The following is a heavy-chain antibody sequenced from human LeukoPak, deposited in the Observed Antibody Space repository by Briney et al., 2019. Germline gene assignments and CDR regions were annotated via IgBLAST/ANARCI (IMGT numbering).Heavy chain of an antibody. D-gene: IGHD3-3*01. CDR2: MNPNGGNT. CDR1: GYTFTSYD. J-gene: IGHJ4*02. V-gene: IGHV1-8*01. CDR3: ARGWTIFRVNPHFDY. Sequence: ASVKVSCKASGYTFTSYDINWVRQATGQGLEWMGWMNPNGGNTGYAQKFQGRVTMTRNTSISTAYMELSSLRSENTAVYYCARGWTIFRVNPHFDYWGQGTLVTVSS.